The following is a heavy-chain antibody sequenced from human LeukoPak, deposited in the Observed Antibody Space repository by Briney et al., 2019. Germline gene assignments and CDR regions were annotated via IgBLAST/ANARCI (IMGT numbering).Heavy chain of an antibody. J-gene: IGHJ5*02. Sequence: GGSLRLSCAASGFTFSSYAMSWVHQAPGKGLAWVSAISGSGASTYYADFVKGRFIISRDHSKNTLYLQMNSLRAEDTAVYYCAKDGGYYDFWSGYRFDPWGQGTLVTVSS. D-gene: IGHD3-3*01. CDR2: ISGSGAST. CDR3: AKDGGYYDFWSGYRFDP. V-gene: IGHV3-23*01. CDR1: GFTFSSYA.